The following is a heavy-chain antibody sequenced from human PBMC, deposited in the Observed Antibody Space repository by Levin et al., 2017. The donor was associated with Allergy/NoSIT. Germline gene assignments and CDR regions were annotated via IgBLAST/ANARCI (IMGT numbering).Heavy chain of an antibody. J-gene: IGHJ4*02. D-gene: IGHD3-10*01. CDR1: GFTFSKYW. CDR3: ATSPGRTSYYGSGLHFDS. Sequence: RAGGSLRLSCVASGFTFSKYWMHWVRQAPGKGLVWVSCIDNEARSFSYADSVKGRITISRDNAKNTLYLQMNSLRAEDTGVYYCATSPGRTSYYGSGLHFDSWGQGTLVTVSA. CDR2: IDNEARSF. V-gene: IGHV3-74*01.